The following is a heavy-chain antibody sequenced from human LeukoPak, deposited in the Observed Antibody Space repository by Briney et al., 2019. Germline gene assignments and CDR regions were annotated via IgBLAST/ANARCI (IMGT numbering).Heavy chain of an antibody. Sequence: GGSLRLSCADSRLIVSSNYMSWVRPAPGKGLEWVSVLYSGGNTYYGDSVQGSFTISRDNFKSSLYIQMDTLRAEHTTVDYCARDTGVCPTSDAINIWGQGTMVTVSS. CDR2: LYSGGNT. J-gene: IGHJ3*02. V-gene: IGHV3-66*01. D-gene: IGHD3-10*01. CDR1: RLIVSSNY. CDR3: ARDTGVCPTSDAINI.